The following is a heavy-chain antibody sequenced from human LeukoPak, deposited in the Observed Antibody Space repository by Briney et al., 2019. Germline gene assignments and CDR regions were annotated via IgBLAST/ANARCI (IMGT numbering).Heavy chain of an antibody. J-gene: IGHJ6*04. D-gene: IGHD3-10*01. CDR3: AGRSYGSYYYYGMDV. CDR2: IKQDGSEK. V-gene: IGHV3-7*01. Sequence: GGSLRLSCAASGFTFSSYWMSWVRQAPGKGLEWVANIKQDGSEKYYVDSVKGRFTISRDNAKNSLYLQMNSLRAEDTAVYYCAGRSYGSYYYYGMDVWGKGTTVTVSS. CDR1: GFTFSSYW.